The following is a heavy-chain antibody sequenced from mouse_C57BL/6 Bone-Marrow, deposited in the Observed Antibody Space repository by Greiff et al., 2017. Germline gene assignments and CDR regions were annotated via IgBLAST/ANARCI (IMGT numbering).Heavy chain of an antibody. CDR3: ARAPYYYGSRAMDY. Sequence: EVQLVESGGGLVKPGGSLKLSCAASGFTFSSYAMSWVRQTPEKRLAWVATISDGGSYTYYPENVKGRFTISRDNAKNNLYLQMSQLKSEDTAMYYCARAPYYYGSRAMDYWGQGTTVTVSS. D-gene: IGHD1-1*01. CDR1: GFTFSSYA. V-gene: IGHV5-4*01. CDR2: ISDGGSYT. J-gene: IGHJ4*01.